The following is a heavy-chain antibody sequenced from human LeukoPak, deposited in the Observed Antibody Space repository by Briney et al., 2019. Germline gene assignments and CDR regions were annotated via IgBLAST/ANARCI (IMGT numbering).Heavy chain of an antibody. V-gene: IGHV3-48*01. J-gene: IGHJ4*02. CDR2: ISSSSSTI. CDR3: ATTVTTFNPFDY. CDR1: GFTFSSYS. D-gene: IGHD4-17*01. Sequence: RGSLRLSCAASGFTFSSYSMNWVRQAPGKGLEWVSYISSSSSTIYYADSVKGRFTISRDNAKNSLYLQMNSLRAEDMAVYYRATTVTTFNPFDYWAQGTLVTVSS.